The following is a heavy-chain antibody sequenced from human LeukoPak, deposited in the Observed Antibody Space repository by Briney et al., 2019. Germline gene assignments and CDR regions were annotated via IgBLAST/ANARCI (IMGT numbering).Heavy chain of an antibody. CDR3: AGLLWFGELSYFDY. CDR1: GGSMSSTKW. CDR2: IYYSGST. J-gene: IGHJ4*02. V-gene: IGHV4-4*02. D-gene: IGHD3-10*01. Sequence: PSETLSLTCAVSGGSMSSTKWWSWVRQPPGKGLEWIGYIYYSGSTNYNPSLKSRVTISVDTFKNQFSLKLSSVTAADTAVYYCAGLLWFGELSYFDYWGQGTLVTVSS.